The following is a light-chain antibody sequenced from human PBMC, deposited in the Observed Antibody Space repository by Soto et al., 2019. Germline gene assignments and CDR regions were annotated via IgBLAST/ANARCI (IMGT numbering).Light chain of an antibody. Sequence: EIVLTQSPGTLSLSPGERATLSCRASQSVSSNYLAWYQQKPGQAPRLLIYDASSRATGIPDRFRGSGSGTDFTLTISRLQPEDFAVYYCQQYRSSPRAFGRGTKVEIK. CDR2: DAS. V-gene: IGKV3-20*01. J-gene: IGKJ1*01. CDR3: QQYRSSPRA. CDR1: QSVSSNY.